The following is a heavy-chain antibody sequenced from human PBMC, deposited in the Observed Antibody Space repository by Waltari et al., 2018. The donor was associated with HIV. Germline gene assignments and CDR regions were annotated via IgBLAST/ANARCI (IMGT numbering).Heavy chain of an antibody. J-gene: IGHJ3*02. D-gene: IGHD3-3*01. CDR2: MYPGDSDT. CDR1: GYSFSTYW. CDR3: ARGGVYDFWSGYYSKGIGAFDI. V-gene: IGHV5-51*01. Sequence: EVQLVQSGAEVKKPGESLKISCKGSGYSFSTYWIGRVRQMPGKGLEWMGIMYPGDSDTRYSPSFQGQVTISADKSISTAYLQWSSLKASDTAMYYCARGGVYDFWSGYYSKGIGAFDIWGQGTMVTVSS.